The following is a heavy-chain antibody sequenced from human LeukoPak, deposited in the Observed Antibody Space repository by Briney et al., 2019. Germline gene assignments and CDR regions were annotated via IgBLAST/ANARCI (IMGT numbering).Heavy chain of an antibody. V-gene: IGHV1-2*02. CDR3: ARSPYGGNSFDY. CDR2: INPNSGGT. D-gene: IGHD4-23*01. CDR1: GYTFTGYY. J-gene: IGHJ4*02. Sequence: ASVKVSCKASGYTFTGYYMHWVRQAPGQGLEWMGWINPNSGGTNYAQKFQGRVTMTRDTSISTANMELSRLRSDDTAVYYCARSPYGGNSFDYWGQGTLVTVSS.